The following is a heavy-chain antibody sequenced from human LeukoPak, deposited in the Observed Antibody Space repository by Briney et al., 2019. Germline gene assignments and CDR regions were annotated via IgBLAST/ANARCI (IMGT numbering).Heavy chain of an antibody. CDR3: SLTYYDFWSGYSDNWFDP. J-gene: IGHJ5*02. V-gene: IGHV1-18*01. Sequence: ASVKVSCKASGYTFTSYGISWVRQAPGQGLEWMGWISAYNGNTNYAQKLQGRVTMTRDTSISTAYMELSRLRSDDTAVYYCSLTYYDFWSGYSDNWFDPWGQGTLVTVSP. CDR2: ISAYNGNT. D-gene: IGHD3-3*01. CDR1: GYTFTSYG.